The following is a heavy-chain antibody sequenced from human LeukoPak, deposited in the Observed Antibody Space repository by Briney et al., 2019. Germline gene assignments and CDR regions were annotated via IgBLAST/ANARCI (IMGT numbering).Heavy chain of an antibody. V-gene: IGHV4-39*01. CDR2: IYYSGST. D-gene: IGHD3-10*01. CDR1: GGSISSSSYY. CDR3: ASFVRFTMVRGEDY. Sequence: PSETLSLTCTVSGGSISSSSYYWGWIRQPPGKGLEWIGSIYYSGSTYYNPSLKSRVTISVDTSKNQFSLKLSSVTAADTAVYYCASFVRFTMVRGEDYWGQGTLVTVSS. J-gene: IGHJ4*02.